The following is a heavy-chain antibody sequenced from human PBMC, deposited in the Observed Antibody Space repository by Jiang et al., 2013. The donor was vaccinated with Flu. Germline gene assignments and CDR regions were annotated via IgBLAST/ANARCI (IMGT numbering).Heavy chain of an antibody. D-gene: IGHD4-11*01. J-gene: IGHJ5*02. V-gene: IGHV4-59*08. Sequence: SLTCTVSGGSLSSYYWSWIRQPPGKGLEWIAYIYYNGSANYSPSLKSRVTMSVDTSKNQFSLKLRSVTAADTAVYYCARRAWPLQGGNWFDPWGQGTLVTISS. CDR3: ARRAWPLQGGNWFDP. CDR1: GGSLSSYY. CDR2: IYYNGSA.